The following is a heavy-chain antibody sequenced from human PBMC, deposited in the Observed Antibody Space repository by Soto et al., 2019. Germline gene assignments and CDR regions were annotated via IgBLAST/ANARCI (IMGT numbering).Heavy chain of an antibody. CDR1: GGTFSSYA. D-gene: IGHD6-6*01. Sequence: QLQLVQSGAEVKKPGSSVTVSCKSSGGTFSSYAISWVRQAPGQGLEWMGGIIPIFGTANYAQKFQGRVTITADESTSTAYMELSSLRSEDTAVYYCASPVAVYSSSSAPFDYWGQGTLVTVSS. CDR2: IIPIFGTA. CDR3: ASPVAVYSSSSAPFDY. V-gene: IGHV1-69*01. J-gene: IGHJ4*02.